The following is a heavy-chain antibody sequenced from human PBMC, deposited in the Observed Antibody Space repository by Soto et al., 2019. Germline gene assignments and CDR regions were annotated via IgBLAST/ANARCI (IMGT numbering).Heavy chain of an antibody. CDR2: IIPIFGTA. CDR3: ARVVRNIRGYSYGYSYYYCGMDV. J-gene: IGHJ6*02. V-gene: IGHV1-69*13. D-gene: IGHD5-18*01. CDR1: GGTFSSYA. Sequence: SVKVSCKASGGTFSSYAISWVRQAPGQGLEWMGGIIPIFGTANYAQKFQGRVTITADESTSTAYMELSSLRSEDTAVYYCARVVRNIRGYSYGYSYYYCGMDVWGQGTTVTVSS.